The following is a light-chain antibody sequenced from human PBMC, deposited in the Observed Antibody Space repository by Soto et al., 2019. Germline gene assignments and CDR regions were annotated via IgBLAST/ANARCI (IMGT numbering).Light chain of an antibody. CDR1: QSISSY. V-gene: IGKV1-39*01. J-gene: IGKJ5*01. Sequence: DIQMIQSPSSLSASVGDRVTITCRASQSISSYLNWYQQKPGKAPKLLMYAASSLQSGVPSRFSGSGSGTDFILTISSLQPEDFATYYCQQSYSTPITFGQGTRLEIK. CDR2: AAS. CDR3: QQSYSTPIT.